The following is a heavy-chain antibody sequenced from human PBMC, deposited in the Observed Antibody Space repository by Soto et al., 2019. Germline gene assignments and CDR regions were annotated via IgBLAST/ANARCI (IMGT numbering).Heavy chain of an antibody. CDR2: IFSNDEK. CDR1: GFSLSNAGLG. D-gene: IGHD6-13*01. V-gene: IGHV2-26*04. J-gene: IGHJ5*02. CDR3: ASTYSTSWYCFDP. Sequence: QVTVKESGPVLVKPTETLTLTCTVSGFSLSNAGLGVSWIRQPPGKALEWLAHIFSNDEKSYSTSLKSRLTNTXDXXKSQVVLTITNMDPVDTATYYCASTYSTSWYCFDPWGQGTLVTVSS.